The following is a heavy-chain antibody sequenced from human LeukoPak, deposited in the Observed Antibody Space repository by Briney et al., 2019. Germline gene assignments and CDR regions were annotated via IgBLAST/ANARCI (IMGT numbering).Heavy chain of an antibody. CDR2: IGSGGSST. D-gene: IGHD3-16*01. CDR1: GLTFSSYS. CDR3: ARGGGLDV. V-gene: IGHV3-23*03. J-gene: IGHJ6*02. Sequence: GGSLRLSCVASGLTFSSYSMAWVRQAPGKGLQWVSGIGSGGSSTYYADSVKGRFTISRDNAKNSLYLQMSNLRAEDTAVYFCARGGGLDVWGQGATVTVSS.